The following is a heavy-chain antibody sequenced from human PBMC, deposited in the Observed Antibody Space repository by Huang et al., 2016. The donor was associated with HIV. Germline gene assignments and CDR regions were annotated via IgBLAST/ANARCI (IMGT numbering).Heavy chain of an antibody. CDR2: ISSSSSTV. D-gene: IGHD4-17*01. J-gene: IGHJ4*02. CDR3: AREKSTGVDY. CDR1: GFTFSDYY. V-gene: IGHV3-11*01. Sequence: QVQLVESGGGLVKPGGSLRLSCAASGFTFSDYYMSWIHQAPGKGLEWVAYISSSSSTVYYADSGKGRFTISRDNGENSLYLQMNSLRAEDTALYYCAREKSTGVDYWGQGTLVTVSS.